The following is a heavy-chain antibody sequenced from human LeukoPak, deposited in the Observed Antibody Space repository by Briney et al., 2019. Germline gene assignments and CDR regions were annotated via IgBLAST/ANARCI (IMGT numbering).Heavy chain of an antibody. J-gene: IGHJ1*01. V-gene: IGHV4-59*01. CDR1: GGSISSYY. Sequence: SGTLSLTCTVSGGSISSYYWSWIRQPPGKGLEWIGYIYYSGSTNYNPSLKSRVTRSVDTPKNQFSLKLSSVTAADTAVYYCARGYYGDYVSDSYFQHWGQGTLVTVSS. CDR3: ARGYYGDYVSDSYFQH. D-gene: IGHD4-17*01. CDR2: IYYSGST.